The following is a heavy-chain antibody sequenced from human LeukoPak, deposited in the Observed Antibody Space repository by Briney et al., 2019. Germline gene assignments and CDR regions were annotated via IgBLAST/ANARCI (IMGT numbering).Heavy chain of an antibody. CDR2: ISAYNGNT. D-gene: IGHD6-13*01. J-gene: IGHJ6*02. V-gene: IGHV1-18*01. Sequence: ASVKVSRKASGYTFTSYGISWVRQAPGQGLEWMGWISAYNGNTNYAQKLQGRVTMTTDTSTSTAYMELRSLRSDDTAVYYCAREAAAAGTPLYYYYYGMDVWGQGTTVTVSS. CDR3: AREAAAAGTPLYYYYYGMDV. CDR1: GYTFTSYG.